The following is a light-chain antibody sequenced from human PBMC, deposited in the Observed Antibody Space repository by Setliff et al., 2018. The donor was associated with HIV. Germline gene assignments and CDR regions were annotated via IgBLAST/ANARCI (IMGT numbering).Light chain of an antibody. V-gene: IGLV2-14*01. J-gene: IGLJ1*01. CDR1: SSDVGGHNY. CDR3: SSYTTSNTVPHV. Sequence: LTQPASVSGSPGQSITISCTGTSSDVGGHNYVSWYQQHPGKAPKLIIYEVSYRPSGVSNRFSGSKSGNTASLTISGLQAEDEAEYHCSSYTTSNTVPHVFGTGTKVTV. CDR2: EVS.